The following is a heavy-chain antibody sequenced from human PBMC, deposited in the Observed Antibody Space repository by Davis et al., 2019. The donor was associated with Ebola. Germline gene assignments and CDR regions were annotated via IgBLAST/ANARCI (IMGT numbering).Heavy chain of an antibody. CDR2: ISAYNGNT. J-gene: IGHJ4*02. D-gene: IGHD5-24*01. CDR3: ARGEENQLVPLPH. V-gene: IGHV1-18*01. Sequence: ASVKVSCKASGYTFTSYGISWVRQAPGQGLEWMGWISAYNGNTNYAQKLQGRVTMTTDTSTSTAYMVVSSLRSEDTAVYYCARGEENQLVPLPHWGQGTLVTVSS. CDR1: GYTFTSYG.